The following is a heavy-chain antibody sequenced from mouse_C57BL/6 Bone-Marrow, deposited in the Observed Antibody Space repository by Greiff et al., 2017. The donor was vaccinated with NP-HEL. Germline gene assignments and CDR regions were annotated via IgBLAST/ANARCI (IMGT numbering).Heavy chain of an antibody. J-gene: IGHJ2*01. V-gene: IGHV1-81*01. Sequence: VQLQQSGAELARPGASVKLSCTASGYTFTSYGISWVKQRTGQGLEWIGEIYPRSGNTYYNEKFKGKVTLTADNSYSTAYMELRSLTAEDSEVYFCARESYYGSSLDYWGQGTTLTVSS. CDR2: IYPRSGNT. CDR3: ARESYYGSSLDY. D-gene: IGHD1-1*01. CDR1: GYTFTSYG.